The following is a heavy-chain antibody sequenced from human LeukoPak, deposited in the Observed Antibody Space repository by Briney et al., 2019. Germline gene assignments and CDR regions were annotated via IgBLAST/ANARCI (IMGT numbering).Heavy chain of an antibody. CDR1: GGTFSSYA. J-gene: IGHJ4*02. D-gene: IGHD2-2*01. CDR2: IIPIFGTA. V-gene: IGHV1-69*06. CDR3: ARGGDYCSSTSCYLWFDY. Sequence: SVKVSCKASGGTFSSYAISWVRQAPGQGLEWMGGIIPIFGTANYAQKFQGRVTITADKSTSTAYMELSSLRSEDTAVYYCARGGDYCSSTSCYLWFDYWGQGTLVTVSS.